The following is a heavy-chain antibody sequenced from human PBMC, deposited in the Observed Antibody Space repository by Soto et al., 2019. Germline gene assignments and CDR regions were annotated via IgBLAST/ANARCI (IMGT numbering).Heavy chain of an antibody. J-gene: IGHJ6*02. D-gene: IGHD5-18*01. V-gene: IGHV5-51*03. Sequence: GASVKVSCKASGYTFTGYYIHWVRQAPGQGLEWMGWIIYPGDSDTRYSPSFQGQVTISADKSISTAYLQWSSLKASDTAMYYCARTESGYSYGFADVWGQGTTVTVSS. CDR1: GYTFTGYY. CDR3: ARTESGYSYGFADV. CDR2: IYPGDSDT.